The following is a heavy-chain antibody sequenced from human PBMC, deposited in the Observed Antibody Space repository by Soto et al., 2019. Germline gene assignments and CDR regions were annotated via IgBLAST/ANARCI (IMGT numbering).Heavy chain of an antibody. CDR2: ISYNAVSK. CDR3: ARDAGDSFGDAFDF. Sequence: QVQLVESGGGVVQPGMSLRLSCAASGFTFSSFAMHWARQAPGKGLEWVAVISYNAVSKYYADSVKGRFTISRDNSKNTLYLQLNSLRAEDTAVYYCARDAGDSFGDAFDFWGQGTMVTVSS. CDR1: GFTFSSFA. J-gene: IGHJ3*01. D-gene: IGHD3-22*01. V-gene: IGHV3-30-3*01.